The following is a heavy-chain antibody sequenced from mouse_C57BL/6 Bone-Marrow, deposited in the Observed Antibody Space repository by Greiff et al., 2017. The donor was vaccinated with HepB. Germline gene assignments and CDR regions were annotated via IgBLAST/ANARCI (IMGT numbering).Heavy chain of an antibody. V-gene: IGHV1-54*01. D-gene: IGHD2-2*01. CDR2: INPGSGGT. CDR1: GYAFTNYL. CDR3: ARRGLPLYYFDY. Sequence: QVQLQQSGAELVRPGTSVKVSCKASGYAFTNYLIEWVKQRPGQGLEWIGVINPGSGGTNYNEKFKGKATLTADKSSSTAYMQLSSLTSEDSAVYCCARRGLPLYYFDYWGQGTTLTVSS. J-gene: IGHJ2*01.